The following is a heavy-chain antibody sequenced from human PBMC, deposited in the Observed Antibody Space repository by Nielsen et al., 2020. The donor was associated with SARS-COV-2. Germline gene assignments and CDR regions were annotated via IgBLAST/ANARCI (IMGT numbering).Heavy chain of an antibody. CDR1: GGSISSGSYY. Sequence: SETLSLTCTVSGGSISSGSYYWSWIRQPAGKGLEWIGRIYTSGSTSYNPSLKSRVTLSVDTSKNQFSLKLSSVTAADTAVYYCARASRVPAASGGAGWFDPWGQGTLVTVSS. CDR3: ARASRVPAASGGAGWFDP. V-gene: IGHV4-61*02. J-gene: IGHJ5*02. D-gene: IGHD2-2*01. CDR2: IYTSGST.